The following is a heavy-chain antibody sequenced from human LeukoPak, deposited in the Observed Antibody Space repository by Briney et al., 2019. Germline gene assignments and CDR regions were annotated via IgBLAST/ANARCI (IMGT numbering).Heavy chain of an antibody. CDR3: ARTRGRGRFDY. CDR1: GFTFTNYV. J-gene: IGHJ4*02. CDR2: VSYDGGSQ. V-gene: IGHV3-30-3*01. Sequence: GGSLRLSCAASGFTFTNYVIPWVRQAPGKGLDWVGVVSYDGGSQYYADSVKGRFTVSRDDSKNTLYLQMDSLGRDDTAVYYCARTRGRGRFDYWGQGTLVTVSS. D-gene: IGHD3-16*01.